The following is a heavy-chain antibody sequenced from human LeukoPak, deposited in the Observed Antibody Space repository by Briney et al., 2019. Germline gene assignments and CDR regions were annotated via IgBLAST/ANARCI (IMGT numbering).Heavy chain of an antibody. CDR1: GGTFSSYA. CDR2: IIPIFGTA. CDR3: ARDGFYYDFWCGYYTVYFDY. V-gene: IGHV1-69*01. D-gene: IGHD3-3*01. J-gene: IGHJ4*02. Sequence: GASVKVSCKASGGTFSSYAISWVRQAPGQGLEWMGGIIPIFGTANYAQKFQGRVTITADESTSTAYMELSSLRSEDTAVYYCARDGFYYDFWCGYYTVYFDYWGQGTLVTVSS.